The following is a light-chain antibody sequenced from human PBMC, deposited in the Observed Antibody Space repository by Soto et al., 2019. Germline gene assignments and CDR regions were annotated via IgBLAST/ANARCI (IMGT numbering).Light chain of an antibody. V-gene: IGLV2-11*01. J-gene: IGLJ3*02. Sequence: QSALTQPRSVSGSPGQSVTISCTGTNSDVGGYNFVSWYQQLPGKAPKLMISAVSQRPSGVPDRFSGSKSGNMASLTISGLQADDEADYFCCSYTASDIWVFGGGTKLTVL. CDR2: AVS. CDR1: NSDVGGYNF. CDR3: CSYTASDIWV.